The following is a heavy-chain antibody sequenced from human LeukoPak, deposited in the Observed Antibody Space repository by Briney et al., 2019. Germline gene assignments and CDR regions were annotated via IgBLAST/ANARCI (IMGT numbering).Heavy chain of an antibody. Sequence: GESLKISCKGSGYSFTSYWIAWVRQMPGKGLEWMGIIYPGDSDTRYSPSFQGQVTISVDRSISTAYLQWSSLKASDTAMYYCARRARMVYDFDYWGQGTLVTVSS. CDR1: GYSFTSYW. CDR3: ARRARMVYDFDY. CDR2: IYPGDSDT. V-gene: IGHV5-51*01. J-gene: IGHJ4*02. D-gene: IGHD2-8*01.